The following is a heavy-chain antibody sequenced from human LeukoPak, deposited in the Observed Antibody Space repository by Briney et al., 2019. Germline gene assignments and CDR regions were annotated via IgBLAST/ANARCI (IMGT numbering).Heavy chain of an antibody. CDR3: ARDRDFWSGYLDY. CDR1: GFTFSSFG. Sequence: GRSLTLSCAASGFTFSSFGMHWVRQAPGKGLEWVAMIWSDGGNEYYADSVKGRFTISRDNSKNTLYLQINSLRAEDTAVYYCARDRDFWSGYLDYWGQGTLVTVSS. V-gene: IGHV3-33*01. J-gene: IGHJ4*02. CDR2: IWSDGGNE. D-gene: IGHD3-3*01.